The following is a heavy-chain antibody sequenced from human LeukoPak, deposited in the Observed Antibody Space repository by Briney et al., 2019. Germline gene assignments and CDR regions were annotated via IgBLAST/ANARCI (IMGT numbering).Heavy chain of an antibody. CDR3: ARGLRGKVVVVPAAIYGDP. CDR1: GGSFSDYY. J-gene: IGHJ5*02. CDR2: IYHSGST. Sequence: PPYTLSLTCAVYGGSFSDYYWRWIRQAPRQGRKWIGEIYHSGSTNYNPSLKSRVTISVDTSKNQFSLKLSSVTAADTAVYYCARGLRGKVVVVPAAIYGDPWGQGTLVTVSS. V-gene: IGHV4-34*01. D-gene: IGHD2-2*01.